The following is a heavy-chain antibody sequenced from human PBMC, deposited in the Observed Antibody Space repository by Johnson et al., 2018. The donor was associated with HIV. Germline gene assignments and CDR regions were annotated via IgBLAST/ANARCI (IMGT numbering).Heavy chain of an antibody. D-gene: IGHD1-26*01. CDR3: ARGREGGNYQGGAFDI. Sequence: ESGGGVVQPGRSLRLSCEASGFTFSSYPMHWVRQAPGKGLEWVAVISYDGSNKYYADSVKGRFTISRDNSKNTLYLQMNSLRAEDTAVYYCARGREGGNYQGGAFDIWGQGTMVTVSS. J-gene: IGHJ3*02. CDR2: ISYDGSNK. V-gene: IGHV3-30-3*01. CDR1: GFTFSSYP.